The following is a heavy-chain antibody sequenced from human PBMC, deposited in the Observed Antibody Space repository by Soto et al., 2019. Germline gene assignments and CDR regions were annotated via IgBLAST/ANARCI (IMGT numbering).Heavy chain of an antibody. CDR2: IYHSGST. D-gene: IGHD3-22*01. V-gene: IGHV4-30-2*01. CDR3: ARVSTDYDSSSYYPYFDY. J-gene: IGHJ4*02. Sequence: PSETLSLTCAVSGGSISSGGYSWSWIRQPPGKGLEWIGYIYHSGSTYYNPSLKSRVTISVDRSKNQFSLKLSSVTAADTAVYYCARVSTDYDSSSYYPYFDYWGQGTLVTVSS. CDR1: GGSISSGGYS.